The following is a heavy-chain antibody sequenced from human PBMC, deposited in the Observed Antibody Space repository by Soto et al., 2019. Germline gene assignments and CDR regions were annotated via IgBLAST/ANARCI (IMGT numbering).Heavy chain of an antibody. D-gene: IGHD3-22*01. J-gene: IGHJ4*02. CDR1: GFIFSNDW. Sequence: HPGGSLRLSCAASGFIFSNDWMSWVRQAPGKGLEWVANIKQDGSEKYYMDSVRGRFTISRDNSKNTLYLQMNSLRAEDTAVYYWAKGSSGYYDPFAFWGQGTLVTVSS. CDR3: AKGSSGYYDPFAF. CDR2: IKQDGSEK. V-gene: IGHV3-7*03.